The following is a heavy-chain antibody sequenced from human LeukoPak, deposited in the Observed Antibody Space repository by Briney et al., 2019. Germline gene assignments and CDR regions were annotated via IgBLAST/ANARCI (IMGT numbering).Heavy chain of an antibody. CDR1: GGTFSSYA. D-gene: IGHD1-1*01. CDR2: IIPIFGTA. V-gene: IGHV1-69*13. Sequence: RASVKVSCKASGGTFSSYAISWVRQAPGQGLEWMGGIIPIFGTANYAQKFQGRVTITADESTSTAYMELSSLRSEDTAVYYCARVGPAELDSSPDAFDIWGRGTMVTVSS. CDR3: ARVGPAELDSSPDAFDI. J-gene: IGHJ3*02.